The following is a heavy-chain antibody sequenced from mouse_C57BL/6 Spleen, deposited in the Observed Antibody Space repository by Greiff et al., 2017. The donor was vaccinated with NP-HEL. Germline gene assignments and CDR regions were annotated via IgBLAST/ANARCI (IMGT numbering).Heavy chain of an antibody. Sequence: VQLQQSGPELVKPGASVKISCKASGYAFSSSWMNWVKQRPGKGLEWIGRIYPGDGDTNYNGKFKGKATLTADKSSSTAYMQLSSLTSEDAAVYFCARIIYYLAGPYFDVWGTGTTVTVSS. CDR1: GYAFSSSW. CDR2: IYPGDGDT. CDR3: ARIIYYLAGPYFDV. D-gene: IGHD1-1*01. J-gene: IGHJ1*03. V-gene: IGHV1-82*01.